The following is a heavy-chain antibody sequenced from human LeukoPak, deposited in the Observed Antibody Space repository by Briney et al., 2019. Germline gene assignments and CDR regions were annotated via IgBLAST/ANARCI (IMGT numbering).Heavy chain of an antibody. CDR2: ISGSGGST. D-gene: IGHD6-13*01. CDR3: AKGRGVAAAGPLDY. V-gene: IGHV3-23*01. J-gene: IGHJ4*02. Sequence: GGSLRLSCAASGFTFSSYAMSWIRQAPGKGLEWVSAISGSGGSTYYADSVKGRFTISRDNSKNTLYLQMNSLRAEDTAVYYCAKGRGVAAAGPLDYWGQGTLVTVSS. CDR1: GFTFSSYA.